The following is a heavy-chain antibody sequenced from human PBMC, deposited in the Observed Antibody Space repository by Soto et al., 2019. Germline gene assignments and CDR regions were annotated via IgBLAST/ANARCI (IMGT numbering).Heavy chain of an antibody. J-gene: IGHJ3*02. D-gene: IGHD1-1*01. CDR2: ITGNGGRT. Sequence: VQLVESGGVLVQPGGSLRVSCVASGFTFSNHLMHWVRQAPGKRLEDVSAITGNGGRTYYADSVKGRFTISRDNSEHTLYLQMDRLRAEDIAVSYGATLDYSGQPASPIWGRGKMVTVS. CDR3: ATLDYSGQPASPI. CDR1: GFTFSNHL. V-gene: IGHV3-64*07.